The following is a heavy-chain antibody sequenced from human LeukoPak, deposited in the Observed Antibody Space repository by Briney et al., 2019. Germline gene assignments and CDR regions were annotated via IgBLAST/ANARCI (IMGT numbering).Heavy chain of an antibody. J-gene: IGHJ4*02. D-gene: IGHD3-16*01. CDR1: GDSISSTSYS. V-gene: IGHV4-39*01. CDR3: ARLIRTDRDFDY. CDR2: VYYSGNT. Sequence: SETLSLTCTVSGDSISSTSYSWAWIRQPPGKGLEWIGNVYYSGNTNYNPSLKSRVTISLDTFKNQFSLKLSSVTAADTAVYYCARLIRTDRDFDYWGQGSLVTVSS.